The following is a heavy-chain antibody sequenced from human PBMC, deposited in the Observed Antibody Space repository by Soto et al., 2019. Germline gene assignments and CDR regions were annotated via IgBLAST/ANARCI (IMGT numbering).Heavy chain of an antibody. CDR1: GDSVSSNSAA. D-gene: IGHD3-22*01. CDR2: TYYRSKWYN. CDR3: ARGLYDSSGYYYFTFDY. J-gene: IGHJ4*02. V-gene: IGHV6-1*01. Sequence: SQTLSLTCAISGDSVSSNSAAWNWIRQSPSRGLEWLGRTYYRSKWYNDYAVSVKSRITINPDTSKNQFSLQLNSVTPEDTAVYYCARGLYDSSGYYYFTFDYWGQGTLVTVSS.